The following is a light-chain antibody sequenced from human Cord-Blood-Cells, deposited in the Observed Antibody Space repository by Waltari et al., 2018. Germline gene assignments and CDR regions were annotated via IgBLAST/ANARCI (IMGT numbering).Light chain of an antibody. J-gene: IGLJ2*01. V-gene: IGLV2-14*01. CDR3: SSYTSSSTLV. CDR2: DVS. CDR1: SSAVGGYNY. Sequence: QSALTQPASVSGSPGQSITISCPGTSSAVGGYNYVSWYQQHPGKAPKLIIYDVSNRPSGVSNRFDGSKSCNTASLTISGLQAEDEADYYCSSYTSSSTLVFGGGTKLTVL.